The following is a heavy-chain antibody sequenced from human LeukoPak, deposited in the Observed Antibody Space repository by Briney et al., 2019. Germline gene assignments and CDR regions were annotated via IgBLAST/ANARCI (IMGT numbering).Heavy chain of an antibody. Sequence: GASVKVSRKASGYTFTSYYMHWVRQAPGQGLEWMGIINPSGGSTSYAQKFQGRVTMTRDTSTSTVYMELSSLRSEDTAVYYCARDATFITGTTNYYYGMDVWGQGTTVTVSS. CDR1: GYTFTSYY. V-gene: IGHV1-46*01. J-gene: IGHJ6*02. CDR2: INPSGGST. D-gene: IGHD1-7*01. CDR3: ARDATFITGTTNYYYGMDV.